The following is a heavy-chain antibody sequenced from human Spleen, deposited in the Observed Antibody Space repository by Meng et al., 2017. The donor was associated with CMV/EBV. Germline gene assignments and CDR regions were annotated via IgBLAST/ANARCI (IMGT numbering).Heavy chain of an antibody. CDR2: IKRDGTEK. Sequence: GESLKISCVVSGFTFSSHWMNWVRQAPGKGLEWVANIKRDGTEKNYVDSVKGRFTISRDNAQNSVFLQMDSLRVEDTAVYYCGRDPEFGALDSWGQGTLVTVSS. D-gene: IGHD1-26*01. CDR3: GRDPEFGALDS. V-gene: IGHV3-7*01. J-gene: IGHJ4*02. CDR1: GFTFSSHW.